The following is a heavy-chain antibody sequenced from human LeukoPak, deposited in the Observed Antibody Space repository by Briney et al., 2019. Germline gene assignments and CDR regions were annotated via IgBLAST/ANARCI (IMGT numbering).Heavy chain of an antibody. CDR2: IYHSGST. CDR3: ARDSVVYGMDV. CDR1: GGSISSGGYY. J-gene: IGHJ6*02. V-gene: IGHV4-30-2*01. D-gene: IGHD2-21*01. Sequence: PSQTLSLTCTVSGGSISSGGYYWSWIRQPPGKGLEWIGYIYHSGSTYYNPSLKSRVTISVDRSKNQFSLKLSSVTAADTAVYYCARDSVVYGMDVWGQGATVTVSS.